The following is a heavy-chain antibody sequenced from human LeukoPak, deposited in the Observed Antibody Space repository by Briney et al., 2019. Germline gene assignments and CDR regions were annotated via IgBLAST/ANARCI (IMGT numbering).Heavy chain of an antibody. J-gene: IGHJ4*02. CDR2: ISGSGGST. V-gene: IGHV3-23*01. D-gene: IGHD5-24*01. CDR1: GFTFSSYA. CDR3: AKGGGYNLLWDY. Sequence: GGSLRLSCAASGFTFSSYAMSWVRQAPGEGLEWVSAISGSGGSTYYADSVKGRFTISRDNSKNTLYLQMNSLRAEDTAVYYCAKGGGYNLLWDYWGQGTLVTVSS.